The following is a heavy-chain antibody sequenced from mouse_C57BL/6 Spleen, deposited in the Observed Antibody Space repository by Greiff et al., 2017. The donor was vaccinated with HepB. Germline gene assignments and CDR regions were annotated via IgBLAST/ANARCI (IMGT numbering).Heavy chain of an antibody. CDR1: GSSSITNY. CDR3: ARGPYYGSSGYFDV. V-gene: IGHV1-26*01. J-gene: IGHJ1*03. Sequence: EVQLQQSGPELVKPGPSVRISGKVLGSSSITNYMNGLRQSLGRSLDGMGVINPNNGGTSYNKKSRGKATLTVEKSSRTAYMKLRSLTSEDSAVYYCARGPYYGSSGYFDVWGTGTTVTVSS. CDR2: INPNNGGT. D-gene: IGHD1-1*01.